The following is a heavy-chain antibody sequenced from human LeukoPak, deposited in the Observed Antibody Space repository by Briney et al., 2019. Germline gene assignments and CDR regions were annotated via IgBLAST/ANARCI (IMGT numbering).Heavy chain of an antibody. Sequence: ASVKVSCKASGGTFSSYAISWVRQAPGQGLEWMGGIIPIFGTANYAQKFQGRVTITTDESTSTAYMELNSLRCEDTAMYYCARGPYSSGWYYFDYWGQGTLVTVSS. J-gene: IGHJ4*02. V-gene: IGHV1-69*05. CDR1: GGTFSSYA. CDR2: IIPIFGTA. CDR3: ARGPYSSGWYYFDY. D-gene: IGHD6-19*01.